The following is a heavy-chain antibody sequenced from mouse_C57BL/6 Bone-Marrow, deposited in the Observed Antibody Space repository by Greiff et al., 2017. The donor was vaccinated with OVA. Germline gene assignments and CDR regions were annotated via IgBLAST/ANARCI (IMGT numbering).Heavy chain of an antibody. D-gene: IGHD2-5*01. CDR1: GFSLTSYG. CDR2: IWRGGST. V-gene: IGHV2-5*01. Sequence: VKVVESGPGLVQPSQSLSITCTVSGFSLTSYGVHWVSQSPGQGLEWLGVIWRGGSTDYNAAFMSRLSITKDNSKSQVFFKMNSLQADDSAIYYCANDSNLYYAMDYWCQGTSVTVSS. CDR3: ANDSNLYYAMDY. J-gene: IGHJ4*01.